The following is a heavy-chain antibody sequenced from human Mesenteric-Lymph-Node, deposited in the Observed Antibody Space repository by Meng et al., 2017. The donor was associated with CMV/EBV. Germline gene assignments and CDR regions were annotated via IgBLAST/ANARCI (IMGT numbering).Heavy chain of an antibody. J-gene: IGHJ4*02. D-gene: IGHD3-10*01. CDR3: ARQEGVSLPYDC. CDR2: IYSDGSP. Sequence: GESLKISCAASGFTVTSNYMTWVRQAPGTGLEWVSLIYSDGSPYYADSVKGRFTISRDNSKNTLFLQMNSLRAEDTAVYYCARQEGVSLPYDCWGQGTQVTVSS. CDR1: GFTVTSNY. V-gene: IGHV3-53*01.